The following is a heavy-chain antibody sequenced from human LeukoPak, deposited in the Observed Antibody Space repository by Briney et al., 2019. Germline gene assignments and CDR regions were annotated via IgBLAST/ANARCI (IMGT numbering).Heavy chain of an antibody. V-gene: IGHV3-73*01. CDR3: TRHSPSYYYDSSGYYRIAEYFQH. CDR1: GFSFSSNW. Sequence: GGSLRLSCAASGFSFSSNWMHWVRQASGKGLEWVGRIRGKANSYATAYAASVKGRFTISRDDSKNTAYLQMNSLKTEDTAVYYCTRHSPSYYYDSSGYYRIAEYFQHWGQGTLVTVSS. J-gene: IGHJ1*01. CDR2: IRGKANSYAT. D-gene: IGHD3-22*01.